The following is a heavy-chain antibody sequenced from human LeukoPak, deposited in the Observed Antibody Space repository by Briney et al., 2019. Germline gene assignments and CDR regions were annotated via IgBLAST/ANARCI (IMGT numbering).Heavy chain of an antibody. CDR2: INHSGST. Sequence: PLETLSLPRAVFGGAFSGFFLGWVRQPPREGLGGVGEINHSGSTNYNPSLKSRVTISVDTSKNQFSLKLSSVTAADTAVYYCARGPPRWLQRNYYFDYWGQGTLVTVSS. V-gene: IGHV4-34*01. J-gene: IGHJ4*02. CDR3: ARGPPRWLQRNYYFDY. CDR1: GGAFSGFF. D-gene: IGHD5-24*01.